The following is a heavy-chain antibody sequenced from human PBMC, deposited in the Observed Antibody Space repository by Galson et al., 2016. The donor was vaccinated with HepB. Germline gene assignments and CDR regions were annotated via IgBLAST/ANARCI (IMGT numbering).Heavy chain of an antibody. Sequence: SVKVSCKASGGTFSSYAISWVRQAPGQGLEWMGKIIPILGIANYAQKFQGRVTITADKSTSTAYMELSSLRSEDTAVYYCARATRTYYDFWSGYLGYYYGMDDGGQATTVTVSS. V-gene: IGHV1-69*04. CDR1: GGTFSSYA. CDR3: ARATRTYYDFWSGYLGYYYGMDD. J-gene: IGHJ6*01. D-gene: IGHD3-3*01. CDR2: IIPILGIA.